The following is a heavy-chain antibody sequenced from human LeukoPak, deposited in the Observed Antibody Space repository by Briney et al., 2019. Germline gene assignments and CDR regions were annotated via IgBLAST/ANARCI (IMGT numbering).Heavy chain of an antibody. J-gene: IGHJ5*02. Sequence: VASVKVSCKASGGTFSSYGINWVRQAPGQGLEWMGGIIPIFDTVSYAQKFQGRVTITADMSTSTAYMDLSSLTYEGTAVYFCATDESAASYSQGVAAAGLMVGFDPWGQGTLVTVSS. D-gene: IGHD6-13*01. CDR2: IIPIFDTV. CDR3: ATDESAASYSQGVAAAGLMVGFDP. V-gene: IGHV1-69*06. CDR1: GGTFSSYG.